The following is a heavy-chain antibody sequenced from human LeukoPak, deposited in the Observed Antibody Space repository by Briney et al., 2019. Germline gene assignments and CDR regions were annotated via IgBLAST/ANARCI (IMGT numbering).Heavy chain of an antibody. J-gene: IGHJ4*02. CDR2: ISGSGGST. D-gene: IGHD5-18*01. CDR1: GFTFSSYA. Sequence: GGSLRLSCAASGFTFSSYAMSWVRQAPGKGLEWVSAISGSGGSTYYADSVKGRFTISRDNSKNTLYPQMNSLRAEDTAVYYCAKDFRSPQLWSLKNFDYWGQGTLVTVSS. CDR3: AKDFRSPQLWSLKNFDY. V-gene: IGHV3-23*01.